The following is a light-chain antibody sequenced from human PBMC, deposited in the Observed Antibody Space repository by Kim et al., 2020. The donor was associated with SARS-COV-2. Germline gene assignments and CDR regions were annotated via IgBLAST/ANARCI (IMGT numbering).Light chain of an antibody. CDR3: QSYDNSLSSWV. CDR1: SSNIGAGSD. CDR2: GNN. J-gene: IGLJ3*02. Sequence: QLVLTQPPSVSGAPGQRVTISCTGSSSNIGAGSDVHWYQHLPGTAPKVLMYGNNNRPSGVPDRFSGSRSGTSASLAITGLQADDEADYYCQSYDNSLSSWVFGGGTQLTVL. V-gene: IGLV1-40*01.